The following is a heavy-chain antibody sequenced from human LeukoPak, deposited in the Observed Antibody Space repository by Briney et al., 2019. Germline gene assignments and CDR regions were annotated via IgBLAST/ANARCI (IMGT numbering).Heavy chain of an antibody. CDR2: INPNSGGT. J-gene: IGHJ3*02. Sequence: ASVKVSCKASGYTFTGYYMHWVRQAPGQGLEWMGWINPNSGGTNYAQKFQGRVTMTRDTSISTAYMELSRLRSDDTAVYYCARDRVSLGGAFDIWGQGTMVTVSS. D-gene: IGHD4-23*01. CDR1: GYTFTGYY. CDR3: ARDRVSLGGAFDI. V-gene: IGHV1-2*02.